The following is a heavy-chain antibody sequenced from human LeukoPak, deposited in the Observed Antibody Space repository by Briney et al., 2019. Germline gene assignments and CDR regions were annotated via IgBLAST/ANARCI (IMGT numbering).Heavy chain of an antibody. CDR2: ISSSSSTI. Sequence: GGSLRLSCAASGFTFSSYSINWIRQAPGKGLEWVSYISSSSSTIYHADSVKGRFTISRDNAKNSLYLQMTSLRVEDTAVYYCATLVPTSDYWGQGTLVTVSS. D-gene: IGHD6-6*01. CDR3: ATLVPTSDY. J-gene: IGHJ4*02. V-gene: IGHV3-48*01. CDR1: GFTFSSYS.